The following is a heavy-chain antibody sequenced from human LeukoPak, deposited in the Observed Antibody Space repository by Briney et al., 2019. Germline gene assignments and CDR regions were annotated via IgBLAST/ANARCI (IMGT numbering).Heavy chain of an antibody. CDR1: GYSFNTYW. Sequence: GESLKISCKGSGYSFNTYWIGWVRQMPGKGLEWMGIIYPGDSDTRYSPSFQGQVTISADKSISTAYLQWSSLRASDTAIYYCARSWVSGYGTVLDYWGQGTLVTVSS. CDR2: IYPGDSDT. V-gene: IGHV5-51*01. J-gene: IGHJ4*02. D-gene: IGHD5-18*01. CDR3: ARSWVSGYGTVLDY.